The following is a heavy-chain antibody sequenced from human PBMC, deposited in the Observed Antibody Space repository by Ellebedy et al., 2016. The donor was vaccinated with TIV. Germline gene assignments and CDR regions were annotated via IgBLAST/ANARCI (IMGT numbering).Heavy chain of an antibody. CDR3: ARDTRFIDQRHNWFDP. CDR2: ISSSGTPI. CDR1: GFTFSDYS. V-gene: IGHV3-11*01. Sequence: GGSLRLSCAASGFTFSDYSMNWIRQAPGKGLEWISYISSSGTPIYYADSVKGRFTISRDNAKNSLDLQMNSLRADDTAVYYCARDTRFIDQRHNWFDPWGQGAQVTVSS. D-gene: IGHD6-25*01. J-gene: IGHJ5*02.